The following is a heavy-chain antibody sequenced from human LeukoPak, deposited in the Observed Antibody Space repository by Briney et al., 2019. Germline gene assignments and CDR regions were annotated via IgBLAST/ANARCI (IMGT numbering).Heavy chain of an antibody. CDR1: GFTFSSYG. J-gene: IGHJ1*01. CDR3: AKARSGREYSSGWYLQH. V-gene: IGHV3-30*02. Sequence: GGSLRLSCAASGFTFSSYGMHWVRQAPGKGLEWVAFIRYDGSNKYYADSVKGRFTISRDNSKNTLYLQMNSLRAEDTAVYYCAKARSGREYSSGWYLQHWGQGTLVTVSS. D-gene: IGHD6-19*01. CDR2: IRYDGSNK.